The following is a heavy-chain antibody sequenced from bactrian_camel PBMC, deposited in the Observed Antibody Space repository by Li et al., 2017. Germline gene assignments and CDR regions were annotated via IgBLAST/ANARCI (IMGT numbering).Heavy chain of an antibody. CDR2: VDSDGATT. D-gene: IGHD3*01. CDR3: AADRYVCYSLSDAKSWHY. CDR1: GYDISSYS. J-gene: IGHJ4*01. V-gene: IGHV3S31*01. Sequence: VQLVESGGDSVQPGGSLTLSCKVSGYDISSYSLGWFRQHPSGNGRQGVAAVDSDGATTYADSVTGRFTISRDNAKNILYLQMNSLKPEDTAMYYCAADRYVCYSLSDAKSWHYWSQGTQVTVS.